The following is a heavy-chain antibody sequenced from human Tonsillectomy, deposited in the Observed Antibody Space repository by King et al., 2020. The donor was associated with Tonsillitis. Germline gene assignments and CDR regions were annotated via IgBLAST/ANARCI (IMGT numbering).Heavy chain of an antibody. CDR2: IYYSGST. V-gene: IGHV4-39*01. Sequence: LQLQESGPGLVKPSETLSLTCTVSGGSISSSTYYWGWIRQPPGKGLEWIGSIYYSGSTHSNPSLNSRVTISVDTSKNQFSLKVSSVTAADTAVYYCARLYSGYDVFDYWGQGTLVTVSS. CDR3: ARLYSGYDVFDY. J-gene: IGHJ4*02. D-gene: IGHD5-12*01. CDR1: GGSISSSTYY.